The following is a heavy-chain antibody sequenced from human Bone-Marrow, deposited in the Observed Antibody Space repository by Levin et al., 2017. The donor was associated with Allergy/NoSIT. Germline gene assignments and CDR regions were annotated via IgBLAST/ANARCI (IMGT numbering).Heavy chain of an antibody. J-gene: IGHJ4*02. CDR2: VSGNNENT. V-gene: IGHV1-18*01. D-gene: IGHD5-24*01. CDR3: ARDDEIGITIKDY. Sequence: GASVKVSCKTSGYTFVSFGMSWVRQAPGQGLEWMGWVSGNNENTKYAQKFQDRVTMTTDASTSTAYMELRSLRPDDTAVYFCARDDEIGITIKDYWGQGTQVIVSS. CDR1: GYTFVSFG.